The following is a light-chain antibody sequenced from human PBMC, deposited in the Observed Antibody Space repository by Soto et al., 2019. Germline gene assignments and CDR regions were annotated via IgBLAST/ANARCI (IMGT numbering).Light chain of an antibody. J-gene: IGKJ4*01. CDR1: QSVSSY. V-gene: IGKV3-20*01. Sequence: EIVLTQSPATLSLSPGERATLSCRASQSVSSYLAWYQQKPGQAPRLLIYDASNRATGIPARFSGSGSGTDFTLTISRLEPEDFALYYCQRYGGSPPVTFGGGTKVDIK. CDR3: QRYGGSPPVT. CDR2: DAS.